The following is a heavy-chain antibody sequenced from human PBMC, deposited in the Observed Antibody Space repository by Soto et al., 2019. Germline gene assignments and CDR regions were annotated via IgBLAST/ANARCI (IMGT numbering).Heavy chain of an antibody. Sequence: AGGSLRLSCAASGFGFSYYDMQWVRQPPGKGLEWVALISYDANKKFFADSVKGRFTISRDNSKNTLYLQMNNLTPEDTAVYFCAKVRSTGKVPDYWGQGTLVTVSS. V-gene: IGHV3-30*18. D-gene: IGHD2-2*01. J-gene: IGHJ4*02. CDR1: GFGFSYYD. CDR2: ISYDANKK. CDR3: AKVRSTGKVPDY.